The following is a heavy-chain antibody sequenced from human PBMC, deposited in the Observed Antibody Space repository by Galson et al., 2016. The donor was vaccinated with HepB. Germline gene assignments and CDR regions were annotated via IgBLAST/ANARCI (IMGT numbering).Heavy chain of an antibody. CDR3: ARSYLLGRGFGS. Sequence: CAISGDSVSNNNAGWYWIRQSPSRGLEWLGRTYYRSKWHFDYADSGISRITINPDTSKNQFSLQLNSVTPEDTAIYYCARSYLLGRGFGSWGQGTLVTVSS. V-gene: IGHV6-1*01. J-gene: IGHJ4*02. D-gene: IGHD7-27*01. CDR1: GDSVSNNNAG. CDR2: TYYRSKWHF.